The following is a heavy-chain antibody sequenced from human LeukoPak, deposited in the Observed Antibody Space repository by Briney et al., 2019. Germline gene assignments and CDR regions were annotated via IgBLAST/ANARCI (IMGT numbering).Heavy chain of an antibody. V-gene: IGHV1-2*02. CDR2: INPNSGGT. D-gene: IGHD1-26*01. J-gene: IGHJ6*02. CDR3: ATPRELANYYYYGMDV. CDR1: GYTFTGYY. Sequence: GASVKVSCKASGYTFTGYYMHWVRQAPGRGLEWMGWINPNSGGTNYAQKFQGRVTMTRDTSISTAYMELSRLRSDDTAVYYCATPRELANYYYYGMDVWGQGTTVTVSS.